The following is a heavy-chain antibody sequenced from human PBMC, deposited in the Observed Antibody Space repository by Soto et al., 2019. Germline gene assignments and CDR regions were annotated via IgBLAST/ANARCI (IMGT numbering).Heavy chain of an antibody. CDR2: ISGTRNII. J-gene: IGHJ4*02. D-gene: IGHD2-15*01. V-gene: IGHV3-9*01. CDR3: VKDMYEGSSGGSLDY. CDR1: GFTFYDFA. Sequence: EVQLVESGGGLVQPGRSLRLSCAASGFTFYDFAMHWVRQAPGKGLEWVSRISGTRNIIDYADSVKGRFIISRDNAKNSLYLQMNSQRPEDTAFYYCVKDMYEGSSGGSLDYWGQGTLVTVSS.